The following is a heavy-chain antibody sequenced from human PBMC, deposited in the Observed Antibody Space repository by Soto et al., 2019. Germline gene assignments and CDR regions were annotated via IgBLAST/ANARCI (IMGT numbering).Heavy chain of an antibody. J-gene: IGHJ5*02. Sequence: SETLSLTCTVSGGSISSYYWSWIRQPPGKGLEWIGYIYYSGSTNYNPSLKSRVTISVDTSKNQFSLKLSSVTAADTAVYYCARHPGYCSSTSCYVLWFDPWGQGTLVTVSS. V-gene: IGHV4-59*08. CDR1: GGSISSYY. CDR2: IYYSGST. CDR3: ARHPGYCSSTSCYVLWFDP. D-gene: IGHD2-2*01.